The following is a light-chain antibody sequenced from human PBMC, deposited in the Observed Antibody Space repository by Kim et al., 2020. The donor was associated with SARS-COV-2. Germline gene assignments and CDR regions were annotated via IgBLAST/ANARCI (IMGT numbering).Light chain of an antibody. Sequence: ELTQPPSASGTPGQRVTISCSGSSSNIGSNTVNWYQQLPGTAPKLLIYSNNQRPSGVPDRFTGSKYGTSASLAISGLQSEDEADYYCAAWDDSLNGWVFGGGTKLTVL. CDR1: SSNIGSNT. V-gene: IGLV1-44*01. CDR3: AAWDDSLNGWV. J-gene: IGLJ3*02. CDR2: SNN.